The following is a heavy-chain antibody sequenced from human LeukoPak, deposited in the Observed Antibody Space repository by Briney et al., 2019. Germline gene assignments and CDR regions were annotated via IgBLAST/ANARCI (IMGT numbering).Heavy chain of an antibody. CDR3: ARDPDVGIAVAGYYFDY. J-gene: IGHJ4*02. D-gene: IGHD6-19*01. CDR2: ISYDGSNK. V-gene: IGHV3-30-3*01. Sequence: GGSLRLFCAASGFTFSSYAMHWVRQAPGKGLEWVAVISYDGSNKYYADSVKGRFTISRDNSKNTLYLQMNSLRAEDTAVYYCARDPDVGIAVAGYYFDYWGQGTLVTVSS. CDR1: GFTFSSYA.